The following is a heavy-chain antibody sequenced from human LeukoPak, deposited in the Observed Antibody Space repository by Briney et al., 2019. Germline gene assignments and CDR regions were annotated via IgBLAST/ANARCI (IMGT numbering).Heavy chain of an antibody. CDR2: MWYDGSDK. V-gene: IGHV3-33*01. CDR3: AREDTALVIAY. Sequence: PGRSLRLSCAASGFTFSSYGMHWVGQAPGKGLEWVAIMWYDGSDKYYTDSVKGRFTISRDNSKNTLYLQMNSLRVEDTAVYYCAREDTALVIAYWGQGTLVTVSS. CDR1: GFTFSSYG. J-gene: IGHJ4*02. D-gene: IGHD5-18*01.